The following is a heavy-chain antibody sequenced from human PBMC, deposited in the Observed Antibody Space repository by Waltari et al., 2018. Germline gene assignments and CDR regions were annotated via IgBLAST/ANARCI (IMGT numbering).Heavy chain of an antibody. Sequence: QVQLQESGPGLVKPSQTLSLTCTVSGGPIRSGGSYWSWFRQHPGKGLEWIGYIYYSGSTYYNPSLKSRVTISVDTSKNQFSLKLSSVTAADTAVYYCARDVSYGNLQGGMDVWGQGTTVTVSS. CDR3: ARDVSYGNLQGGMDV. CDR2: IYYSGST. J-gene: IGHJ6*02. CDR1: GGPIRSGGSY. D-gene: IGHD4-4*01. V-gene: IGHV4-31*03.